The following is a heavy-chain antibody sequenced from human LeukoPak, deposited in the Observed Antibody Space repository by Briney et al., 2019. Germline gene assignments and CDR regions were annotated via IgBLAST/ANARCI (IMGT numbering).Heavy chain of an antibody. J-gene: IGHJ5*02. CDR1: GGSISSYY. CDR2: IYTSGST. D-gene: IGHD1-14*01. CDR3: ARSPGGTGGNWFDP. V-gene: IGHV4-4*09. Sequence: PSETLSLTCTVSGGSISSYYGSWTRQPPGKGLEWIGYIYTSGSTNYNPSLKSRVTISVDTSKNQFSLKLSSVTAADTAVYYCARSPGGTGGNWFDPWGQGTLVTVSS.